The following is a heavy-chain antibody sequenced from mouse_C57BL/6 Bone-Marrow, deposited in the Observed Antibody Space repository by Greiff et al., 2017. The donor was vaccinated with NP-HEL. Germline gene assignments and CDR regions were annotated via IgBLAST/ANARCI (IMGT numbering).Heavy chain of an antibody. J-gene: IGHJ2*01. V-gene: IGHV5-2*03. CDR2: INSDGGST. CDR3: ARRGQLRLRRYFDY. D-gene: IGHD3-2*02. CDR1: EYEFPSHD. Sequence: VKVVESGGGLVQPGESLKLSCESNEYEFPSHDMSWVRKTPEKRLELVAAINSDGGSTYYPDTMERRFIISRDNTKKTLYLQMSSLRSEDTALYYCARRGQLRLRRYFDYWGQGTTLTVSS.